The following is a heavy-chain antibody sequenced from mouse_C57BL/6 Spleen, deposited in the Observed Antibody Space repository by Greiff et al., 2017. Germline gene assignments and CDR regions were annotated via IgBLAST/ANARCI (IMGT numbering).Heavy chain of an antibody. J-gene: IGHJ2*01. CDR2: ISGSGGNT. CDR3: ARQRSYYECAFFDY. V-gene: IGHV5-9*01. Sequence: EVQGVESGGGLVKPGGSLKLSCAASGFTFSSYTMSWVRQTPEKRLEWVATISGSGGNTYYTDSVKGRFTISRDNAKNTLYMQMSSLSTENTALSYGARQRSYYECAFFDYWGQGTTLTVSS. D-gene: IGHD1-1*01. CDR1: GFTFSSYT.